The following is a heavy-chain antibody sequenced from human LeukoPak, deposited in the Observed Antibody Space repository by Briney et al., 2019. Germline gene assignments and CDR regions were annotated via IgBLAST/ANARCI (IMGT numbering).Heavy chain of an antibody. J-gene: IGHJ5*02. D-gene: IGHD3-3*01. CDR1: GFTFSSYS. V-gene: IGHV3-21*01. CDR3: ARDYDFWSGPNWFDP. Sequence: GGSLRLSCAASGFTFSSYSMNWVRQAPGKGLEWVSSISSSSSYIYYADSVKGRFTISRDNAKNSLYLQMNSLRAEDTAVYYCARDYDFWSGPNWFDPWGQGTLVTVSS. CDR2: ISSSSSYI.